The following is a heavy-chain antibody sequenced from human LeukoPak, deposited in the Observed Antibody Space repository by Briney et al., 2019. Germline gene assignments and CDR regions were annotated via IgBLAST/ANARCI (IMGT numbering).Heavy chain of an antibody. J-gene: IGHJ4*02. CDR3: AKLKYYYGSGTSIGTIDY. CDR2: ISYDGSKK. Sequence: PGRSLRLSCAASRFTFNSYGMHWVRQAPGKGLEWVAVISYDGSKKYYADSVKGRFTISRDNSKNTLYLQMNSLRAEDTAVYYCAKLKYYYGSGTSIGTIDYWGQGTLVTVSS. V-gene: IGHV3-30*18. CDR1: RFTFNSYG. D-gene: IGHD3-10*01.